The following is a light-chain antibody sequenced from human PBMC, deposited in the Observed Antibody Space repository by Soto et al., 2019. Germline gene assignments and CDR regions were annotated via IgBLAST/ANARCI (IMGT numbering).Light chain of an antibody. J-gene: IGKJ5*01. CDR1: QTVSITY. CDR3: QQYGSSPQT. V-gene: IGKV3-20*01. Sequence: VLTQSPGTLSLSPGESATLSCRASQTVSITYLTWYQQTPRQAPRLLIYGPSSRATGIPDRFSGSGSGTDFTLTIRRLEPEDFAVYYCQQYGSSPQTFGQGTRLEIK. CDR2: GPS.